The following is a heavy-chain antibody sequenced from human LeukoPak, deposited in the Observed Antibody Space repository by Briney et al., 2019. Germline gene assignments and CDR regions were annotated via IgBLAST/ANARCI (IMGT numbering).Heavy chain of an antibody. V-gene: IGHV4-39*01. D-gene: IGHD2-21*01. Sequence: SEPLSLTCTVSDDSISSNDYYWGWIRQPPGKGREWIGSISYSGSTYYKPSLKSRVTISVDTSKNQFSLKLSSVTAADTAVYYCARRCAGGDCYGAFDYWGQGTLVTVSS. CDR2: ISYSGST. CDR3: ARRCAGGDCYGAFDY. J-gene: IGHJ4*02. CDR1: DDSISSNDYY.